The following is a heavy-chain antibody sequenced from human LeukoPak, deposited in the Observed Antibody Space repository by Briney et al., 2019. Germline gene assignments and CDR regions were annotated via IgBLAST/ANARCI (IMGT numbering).Heavy chain of an antibody. V-gene: IGHV4-59*12. CDR3: ARSPAPNWGIGYYYYMDV. Sequence: PSETLSLTCTVSGGSISSYYWSWIRQPPGKGLEWIGYIYYSGSTNYNPSLKSRVTISVDTSKNQFSLKLSSVTAADTAVYYCARSPAPNWGIGYYYYMDVWGKGTTVTVSS. J-gene: IGHJ6*03. CDR1: GGSISSYY. CDR2: IYYSGST. D-gene: IGHD7-27*01.